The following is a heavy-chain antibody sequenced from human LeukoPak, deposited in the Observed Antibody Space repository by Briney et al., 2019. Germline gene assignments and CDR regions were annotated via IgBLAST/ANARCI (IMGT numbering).Heavy chain of an antibody. V-gene: IGHV3-23*01. CDR3: TRVGYIDEGIDY. CDR2: ISGTGGST. D-gene: IGHD5-24*01. J-gene: IGHJ4*02. Sequence: GGSLRLSCAASGFTFSSYAMNWVRQAPGKGLEWVSAISGTGGSTYYADSVKGRFTISRDNAKNSLYLQMNSLRAEDTAIYYCTRVGYIDEGIDYWGQGTLVTVSS. CDR1: GFTFSSYA.